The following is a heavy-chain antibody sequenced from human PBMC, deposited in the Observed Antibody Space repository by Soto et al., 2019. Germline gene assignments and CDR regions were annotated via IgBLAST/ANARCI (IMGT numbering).Heavy chain of an antibody. CDR2: IYYSGST. D-gene: IGHD6-6*01. CDR1: GGSISSYY. CDR3: ARDSSSGYYGMDV. J-gene: IGHJ6*02. V-gene: IGHV4-59*01. Sequence: KASETLSLTCTVSGGSISSYYWSWIRQPPGKGLEWIGYIYYSGSTNYNPSLKSRVTISVDTSKNQFSLKLSSVTAADTAVYYCARDSSSGYYGMDVWGQGTTVTVSS.